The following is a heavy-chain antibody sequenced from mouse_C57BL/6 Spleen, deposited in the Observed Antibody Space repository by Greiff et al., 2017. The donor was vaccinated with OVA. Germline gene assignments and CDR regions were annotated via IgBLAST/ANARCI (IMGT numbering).Heavy chain of an antibody. D-gene: IGHD1-2*01. CDR3: TTGGYYGLYAMDY. J-gene: IGHJ4*01. Sequence: EVQLQQSGAELVRPGASVKLSCTASGFNIKDDYMHWVKQRPEQGLEWIGWIDPENGDTEYASKFQGKATITADTSSNTAYLQLSSLTSEDTAVYYCTTGGYYGLYAMDYWGQGTSVTVSS. CDR2: IDPENGDT. CDR1: GFNIKDDY. V-gene: IGHV14-4*01.